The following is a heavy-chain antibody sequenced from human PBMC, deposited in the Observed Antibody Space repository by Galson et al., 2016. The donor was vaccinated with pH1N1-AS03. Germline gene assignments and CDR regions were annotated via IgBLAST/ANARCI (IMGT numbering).Heavy chain of an antibody. Sequence: SLRLSCAASGFTFSTYWMHWVRQAPGKGLVWVSHINSDGSSTTYADSVKGRFTISRDNAKNTLYLQMSSLRADDTAVYHCGRGGRRQHLVPASWGQGTLVAVSS. CDR2: INSDGSST. CDR1: GFTFSTYW. CDR3: GRGGRRQHLVPAS. V-gene: IGHV3-74*01. D-gene: IGHD6-13*01. J-gene: IGHJ5*02.